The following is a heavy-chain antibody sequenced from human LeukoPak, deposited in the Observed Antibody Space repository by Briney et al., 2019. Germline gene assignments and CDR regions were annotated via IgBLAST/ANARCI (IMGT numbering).Heavy chain of an antibody. CDR2: ITHSGDT. D-gene: IGHD1-26*01. V-gene: IGHV4-34*01. J-gene: IGHJ5*02. CDR1: GESFTDYF. CDR3: ARRRLGRVPHWIDL. Sequence: PETLSLTCAGYGESFTDYFWSWIRQTPDKGLEWIGEITHSGDTNYNPSLKSRVTFLVDTSKTQFSLILSSVTAADTAIYYCARRRLGRVPHWIDLWGQGTLVTVSS.